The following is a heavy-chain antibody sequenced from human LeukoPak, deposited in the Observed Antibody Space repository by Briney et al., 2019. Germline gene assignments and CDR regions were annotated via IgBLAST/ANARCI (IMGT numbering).Heavy chain of an antibody. Sequence: SETLSLTCTVSGGXISSSSYYWGWIRQPPGKGLEWIGSIYYSGSIYYNPSLQSRVTISVDTSKNQFSLKLTSVTASDTAVYYCARITVVTTDYWGQGTLVTVSS. CDR2: IYYSGSI. V-gene: IGHV4-39*01. D-gene: IGHD4-23*01. J-gene: IGHJ4*02. CDR1: GGXISSSSYY. CDR3: ARITVVTTDY.